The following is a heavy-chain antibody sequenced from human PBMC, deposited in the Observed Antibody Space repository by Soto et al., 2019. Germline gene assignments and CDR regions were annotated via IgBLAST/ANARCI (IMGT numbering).Heavy chain of an antibody. CDR1: GGSISSGGYY. J-gene: IGHJ6*02. V-gene: IGHV4-31*11. D-gene: IGHD6-6*01. CDR3: ARGSSIAGLYYGMDV. CDR2: NYYSGIT. Sequence: TLSLTCAVSGGSISSGGYYWTWIRQHPGKGLEWIGYNYYSGITYYNPSLKSRVTISLDTSKNQFSLKLSSVTAADTAVYYCARGSSIAGLYYGMDVWGQGTTVTVSS.